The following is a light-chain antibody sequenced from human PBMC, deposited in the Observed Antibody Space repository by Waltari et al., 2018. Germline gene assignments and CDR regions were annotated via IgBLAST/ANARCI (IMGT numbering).Light chain of an antibody. CDR2: EAT. CDR3: CSYTGSSTSYG. J-gene: IGLJ1*01. Sequence: QSALSQPASVSWSPGQSLTITCTGASTDLASYNLVAWYQHHPNRAPKLIIYEATKRPSVISHRFSGAKSGATASLRISGLQADDEADYYCCSYTGSSTSYGCGGGTKVTVL. V-gene: IGLV2-23*01. CDR1: STDLASYNL.